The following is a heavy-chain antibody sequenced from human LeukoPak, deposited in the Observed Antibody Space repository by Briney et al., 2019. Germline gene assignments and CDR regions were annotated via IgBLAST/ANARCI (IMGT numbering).Heavy chain of an antibody. V-gene: IGHV3-30*18. Sequence: GGSLRLSCAASGFTFSSYGMHWVRQAPGKGLEWVAVISYDGSNKYYADSVKGRFTISRDNSKNTLYLQMNSLRAEDTAVYYCAKASGYFDYWGQGTLVTASS. D-gene: IGHD3-10*01. CDR3: AKASGYFDY. J-gene: IGHJ4*02. CDR1: GFTFSSYG. CDR2: ISYDGSNK.